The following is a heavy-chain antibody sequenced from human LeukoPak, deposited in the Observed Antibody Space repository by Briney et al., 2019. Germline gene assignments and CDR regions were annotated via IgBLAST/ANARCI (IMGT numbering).Heavy chain of an antibody. CDR1: GFTFSSYA. Sequence: GGSLRLSCAASGFTFSSYAMSWVRQAPGKGLEWVSAISGSGGSTYYADSVKGRFTISRDNSKNTLYLQMNSLRAEDTAVYYCAKGNLYGDYYYYYGMDVWGQGTTVTVSS. J-gene: IGHJ6*02. D-gene: IGHD4-17*01. CDR2: ISGSGGST. CDR3: AKGNLYGDYYYYYGMDV. V-gene: IGHV3-23*01.